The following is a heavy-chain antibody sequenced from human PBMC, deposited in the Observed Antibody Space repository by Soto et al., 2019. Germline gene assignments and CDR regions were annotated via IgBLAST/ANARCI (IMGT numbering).Heavy chain of an antibody. Sequence: SETLSLTCAVYGGSFSGYYCSWIRQPPGKGLEWIGEINHSGSTNYNPSLKSRVTISVDTSKNQFSLKMTSVTAADMGVYYCARGIYEGSSGYYLDVWGQGNLVT. J-gene: IGHJ4*02. CDR2: INHSGST. V-gene: IGHV4-34*01. CDR1: GGSFSGYY. D-gene: IGHD3-22*01. CDR3: ARGIYEGSSGYYLDV.